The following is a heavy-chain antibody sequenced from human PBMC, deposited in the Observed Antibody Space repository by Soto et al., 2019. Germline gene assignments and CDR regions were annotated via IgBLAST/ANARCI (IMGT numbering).Heavy chain of an antibody. Sequence: QVQLQQWGAGLLKPSETLSLTCAVYGGSFSGYYWSWIRQPPGKGLEWIGEINHSGSTNYHPSLKSRVTISVDTSKNQFSLKLSAVTAADTAVYYCARGGSRGVVVPAAARYNWFDPWGQGTLVTVSS. V-gene: IGHV4-34*01. CDR3: ARGGSRGVVVPAAARYNWFDP. J-gene: IGHJ5*02. CDR2: INHSGST. CDR1: GGSFSGYY. D-gene: IGHD2-2*01.